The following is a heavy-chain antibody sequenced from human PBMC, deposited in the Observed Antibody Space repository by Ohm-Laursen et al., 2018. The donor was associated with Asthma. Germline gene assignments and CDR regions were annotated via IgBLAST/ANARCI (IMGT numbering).Heavy chain of an antibody. Sequence: SDTLSLTCTVSGGSIGSDDYYWSGLRQPPGKGPERIGYIYHSVSTYYSPSLKSRVTISVDTSKNQFSLKLSSVTAADTAVYYCARVSWDIVVANWGQGTTVTVSS. D-gene: IGHD2-15*01. J-gene: IGHJ6*02. V-gene: IGHV4-30-4*02. CDR2: IYHSVST. CDR3: ARVSWDIVVAN. CDR1: GGSIGSDDYY.